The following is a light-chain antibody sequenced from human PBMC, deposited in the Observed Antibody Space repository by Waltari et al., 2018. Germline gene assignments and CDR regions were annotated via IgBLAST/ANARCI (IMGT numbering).Light chain of an antibody. J-gene: IGKJ3*01. CDR2: LGS. Sequence: DIVMTQSPLSLPVTPGAPASISCRSSQSLLHSNGYNYLDWYLQKPGQSPQLLIYLGSNRASGVPDRFSGSGSGTDFTLKISRVEADDVGVYYCMQALQTPRFTFGPGTKVDIK. CDR1: QSLLHSNGYNY. V-gene: IGKV2-28*01. CDR3: MQALQTPRFT.